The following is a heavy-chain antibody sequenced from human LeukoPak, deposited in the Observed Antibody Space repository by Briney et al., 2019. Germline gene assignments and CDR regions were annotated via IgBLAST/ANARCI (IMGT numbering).Heavy chain of an antibody. V-gene: IGHV3-74*01. CDR2: IDIDGTGT. CDR1: GFTFSSYA. CDR3: GTVFDH. J-gene: IGHJ4*02. Sequence: GGSLRLSCAASGFTFSSYAMSWVRQAPGKGLVWVSRIDIDGTGTSYADSVKGRFTISRDNAKNTVSLQMNSLKAEDTAVYYCGTVFDHWGPGILVTVSS.